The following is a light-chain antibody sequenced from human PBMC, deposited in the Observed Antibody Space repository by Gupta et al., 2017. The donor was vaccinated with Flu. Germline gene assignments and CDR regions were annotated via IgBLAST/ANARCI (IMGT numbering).Light chain of an antibody. CDR2: DVR. Sequence: QSALTQPRSVSGSPGQSVTISCIGTSYDVGANDYVSWFQQHPGKVPKLIIYDVRRRPSGVPDRFSGSKSANTAYLTVSGLQTDDEAHYHCCSFTGGYWQFGGGTKLTVL. V-gene: IGLV2-11*01. CDR1: SYDVGANDY. CDR3: CSFTGGYWQ. J-gene: IGLJ2*01.